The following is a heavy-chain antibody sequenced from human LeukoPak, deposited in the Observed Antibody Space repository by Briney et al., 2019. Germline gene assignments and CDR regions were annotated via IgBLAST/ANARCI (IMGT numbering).Heavy chain of an antibody. Sequence: GASVKVSCKASGYTFTSYGISWVRQAPGQGLEWMGWISAYNGNTNYAQKLQGRVTMTTDTSTSTAYMELRSLRSDDTAVYYCARVWLWFGEFAGAFDIWGQGTMVTVSS. CDR1: GYTFTSYG. J-gene: IGHJ3*02. D-gene: IGHD3-10*01. CDR2: ISAYNGNT. V-gene: IGHV1-18*01. CDR3: ARVWLWFGEFAGAFDI.